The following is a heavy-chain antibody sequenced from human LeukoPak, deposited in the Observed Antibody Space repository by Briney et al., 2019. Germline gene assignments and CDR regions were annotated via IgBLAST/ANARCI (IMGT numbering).Heavy chain of an antibody. V-gene: IGHV4-34*01. CDR1: GGSFSGYY. J-gene: IGHJ6*03. Sequence: SETLSLTCAVYGGSFSGYYWSWIRQPPGKGLEWIGEINHSGSTNYNPSLRSRVTISVDTSKNQFSLKLSSVTAADTAVYYCARGRRDTAMIIYYYYYYMDVWGKGTTVTISS. D-gene: IGHD5-18*01. CDR3: ARGRRDTAMIIYYYYYYMDV. CDR2: INHSGST.